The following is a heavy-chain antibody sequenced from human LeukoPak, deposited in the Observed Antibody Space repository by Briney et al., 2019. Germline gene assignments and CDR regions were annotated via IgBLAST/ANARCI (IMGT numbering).Heavy chain of an antibody. CDR1: GFTFSRYA. D-gene: IGHD3-3*01. CDR2: ISYDGSNK. V-gene: IGHV3-30*01. CDR3: ARAGYDFWSGSFDY. Sequence: PGRSLRLSCAASGFTFSRYAFHWVRQAPGKGLEWVAVISYDGSNKYYADSVKGRLTISRDNSKNTLYLQMNSLRAEDTAVYYCARAGYDFWSGSFDYWGQGSLVTVSS. J-gene: IGHJ4*02.